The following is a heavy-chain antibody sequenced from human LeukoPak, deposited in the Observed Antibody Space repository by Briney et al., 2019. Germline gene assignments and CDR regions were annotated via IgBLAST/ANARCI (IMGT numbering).Heavy chain of an antibody. D-gene: IGHD5-12*01. CDR2: INAGNGNT. J-gene: IGHJ5*02. CDR3: ARREGGYSGYDS. CDR1: GYTFTSYA. V-gene: IGHV1-3*01. Sequence: ASVKVSCKASGYTFTSYAMHWVRQAPGQRLEWMGWINAGNGNTKYSQKFQGRVTITRDTSASTAYMELSSLRSEDTAVYYCARREGGYSGYDSWGQGTLVTVSS.